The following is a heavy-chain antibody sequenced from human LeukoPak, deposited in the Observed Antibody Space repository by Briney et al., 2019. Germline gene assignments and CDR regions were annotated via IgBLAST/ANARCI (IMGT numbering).Heavy chain of an antibody. Sequence: SETLSLTCAVSGGSIGSSNWWSWVRQPPGKGLEWIGEIYHSGSTNYNPSLKSRVTISVDKSKNQFSLKLSSVTAADTAVYYCARDKDYYGSGSYSDYYYYGMDVWGKGTTVTVSS. CDR3: ARDKDYYGSGSYSDYYYYGMDV. CDR1: GGSIGSSNW. V-gene: IGHV4-4*02. J-gene: IGHJ6*04. D-gene: IGHD3-10*01. CDR2: IYHSGST.